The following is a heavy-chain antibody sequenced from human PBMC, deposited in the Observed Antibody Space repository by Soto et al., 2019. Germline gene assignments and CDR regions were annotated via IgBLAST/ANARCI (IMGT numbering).Heavy chain of an antibody. Sequence: VQLVEFGGGVVQPGMSLRRSCAASGFTFSSYAMHWVRQAPGKGLERVAVMSLDGSNKYYADSVQGRFTISRDNSKNTLYLQMSSLRPEDTAVYYCAKDPGYGDYEDYFDYWGQGTLVTVSS. V-gene: IGHV3-30*18. CDR2: MSLDGSNK. CDR3: AKDPGYGDYEDYFDY. CDR1: GFTFSSYA. J-gene: IGHJ4*02. D-gene: IGHD4-17*01.